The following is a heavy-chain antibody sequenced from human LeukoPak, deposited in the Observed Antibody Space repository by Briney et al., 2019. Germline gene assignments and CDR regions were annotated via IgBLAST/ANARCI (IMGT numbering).Heavy chain of an antibody. V-gene: IGHV1-46*01. Sequence: ASVKVSCKASGYTFTSYYMHWVRQAPGQGLEWMGITNPNGGSTSYAQKFQGRVTMTRDTSTSTVYMELSSLRSEDTAVYYCARGGTYYYDSSDEMPRGGWGQGTLVTVSS. CDR2: TNPNGGST. CDR1: GYTFTSYY. J-gene: IGHJ4*02. D-gene: IGHD3-22*01. CDR3: ARGGTYYYDSSDEMPRGG.